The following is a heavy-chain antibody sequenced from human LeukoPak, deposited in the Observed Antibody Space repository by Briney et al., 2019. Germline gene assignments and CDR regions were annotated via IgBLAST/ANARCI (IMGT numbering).Heavy chain of an antibody. CDR1: GYTFTSYG. Sequence: ASVKVSCKASGYTFTSYGISWVRQAPGQGLEWMGWISAYNGNTNYAQKLQGRATMTTDTTTSTAYMELRSLRSDDTAVYYCARDQECAAAAGTDGPTSYYYYGMDVWGQGTTVTVSS. CDR2: ISAYNGNT. J-gene: IGHJ6*02. CDR3: ARDQECAAAAGTDGPTSYYYYGMDV. V-gene: IGHV1-18*01. D-gene: IGHD6-13*01.